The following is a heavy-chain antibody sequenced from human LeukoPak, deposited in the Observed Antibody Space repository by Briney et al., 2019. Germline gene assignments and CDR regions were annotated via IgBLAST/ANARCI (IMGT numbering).Heavy chain of an antibody. CDR3: ARGGPSSGYYCALDY. J-gene: IGHJ4*02. CDR2: INPNSGGT. Sequence: GASVKVSCKASGYTFTGYYMHWVRLAPGQGLEWMGWINPNSGGTNYAQKFQGRVTMTRDTSISTAYMELGRLRSDDTAVYYCARGGPSSGYYCALDYWGQGTLVTVSS. V-gene: IGHV1-2*02. D-gene: IGHD3-22*01. CDR1: GYTFTGYY.